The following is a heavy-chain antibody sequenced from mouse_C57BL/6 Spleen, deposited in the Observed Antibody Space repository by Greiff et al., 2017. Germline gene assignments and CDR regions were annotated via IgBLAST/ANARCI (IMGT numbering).Heavy chain of an antibody. CDR1: GFTFSSYA. J-gene: IGHJ1*03. Sequence: VQLQESGGGLVKPGGSLKLSCAASGFTFSSYAMSWVRQTPEKRLEWVATISDGGSYTYYPDNVKGRFTISRDNAKNNLYLQMSHLKSEDTAMYYCARGITTVVASNLYFDVWGTGTTVTVSS. V-gene: IGHV5-4*01. CDR3: ARGITTVVASNLYFDV. D-gene: IGHD1-1*01. CDR2: ISDGGSYT.